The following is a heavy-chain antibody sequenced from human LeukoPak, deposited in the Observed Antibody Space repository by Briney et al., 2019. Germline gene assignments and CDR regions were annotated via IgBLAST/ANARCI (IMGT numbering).Heavy chain of an antibody. CDR1: GGSISSYY. CDR2: IYYSGST. J-gene: IGHJ3*02. CDR3: ARDHKSDYYDSSGYYVYALDI. Sequence: SETLSLTCTVSGGSISSYYWSWIRQPPGKGLEWIGYIYYSGSTNYSPSLKSRVTISVDTSKNQFSLKLSSVTAADTAVYYCARDHKSDYYDSSGYYVYALDIWGQGTMVTVSS. D-gene: IGHD3-22*01. V-gene: IGHV4-59*01.